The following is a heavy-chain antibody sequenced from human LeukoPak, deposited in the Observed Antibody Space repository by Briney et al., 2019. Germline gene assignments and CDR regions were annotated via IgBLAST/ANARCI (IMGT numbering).Heavy chain of an antibody. CDR3: AKDLDSGGDAYYFDD. CDR2: IASDGRDK. V-gene: IGHV3-30*18. D-gene: IGHD2-2*03. J-gene: IGHJ4*02. Sequence: GGSLRLSCAASGFSFSSYGMRWARQAPGKGLEWVAVIASDGRDKHSADSVKGRFTISRDNSKNTLYLQMNGLRAEDTAVYYCAKDLDSGGDAYYFDDWGQGTLVTVSS. CDR1: GFSFSSYG.